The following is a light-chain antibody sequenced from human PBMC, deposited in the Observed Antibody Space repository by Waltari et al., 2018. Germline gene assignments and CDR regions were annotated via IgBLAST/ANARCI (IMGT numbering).Light chain of an antibody. CDR2: GTR. CDR1: GSNLGAGYD. V-gene: IGLV1-40*01. J-gene: IGLJ2*01. Sequence: QSVLTQSPSVSGAPGQRVSISCTGSGSNLGAGYDVHWYQQHPGKAPKLLIDGTRTRPPGVPDRFFGSQSGTSAALAITALQAEDEAEYYCQSYDTSLSVVFGGGTKLTVL. CDR3: QSYDTSLSVV.